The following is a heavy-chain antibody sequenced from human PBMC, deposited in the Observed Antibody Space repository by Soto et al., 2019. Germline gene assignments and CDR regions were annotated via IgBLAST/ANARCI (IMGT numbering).Heavy chain of an antibody. D-gene: IGHD3-22*01. J-gene: IGHJ4*02. CDR1: GFTFRTFG. V-gene: IGHV3-30*03. CDR2: ISNDGQTE. CDR3: ATDFNDLGYLN. Sequence: QVQLEESGGGVVQPGRSLRLSCAASGFTFRTFGMHWVRQAPGKGLEWVALISNDGQTEFYADSVKGRFTISRDNSKSTLQLQMNSLRDEDTAVYYCATDFNDLGYLNWGQGILVTVSS.